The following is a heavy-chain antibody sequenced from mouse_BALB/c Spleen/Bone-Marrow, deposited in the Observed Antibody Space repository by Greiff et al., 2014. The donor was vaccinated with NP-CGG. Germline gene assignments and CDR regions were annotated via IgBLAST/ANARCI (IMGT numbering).Heavy chain of an antibody. J-gene: IGHJ2*01. Sequence: VQLQQSGAELVKPGASVKLSCTASGFNIKDTYMHWVKQRPEQGLDWIGRIDPANGNTKYDPKFQGKATITADTSSNTAYLQLSSLTSEDTAVYYCVSYRYGYYFDYWGHGTTLTVSS. CDR2: IDPANGNT. V-gene: IGHV14-3*02. CDR1: GFNIKDTY. D-gene: IGHD2-14*01. CDR3: VSYRYGYYFDY.